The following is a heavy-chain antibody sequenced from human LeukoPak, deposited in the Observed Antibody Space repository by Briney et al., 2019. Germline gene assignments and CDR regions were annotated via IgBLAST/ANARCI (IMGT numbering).Heavy chain of an antibody. Sequence: PGGSLRLSCAASGFTFNSYPMSWVRQAPGEGLQWDSAIGDNGHDAKYAPSVKGRFTISRDNSKNTLYLQMDSLRVEDTAIYYCGRDWKVDYWGQGTLVTVSS. J-gene: IGHJ4*02. D-gene: IGHD1-1*01. CDR1: GFTFNSYP. CDR3: GRDWKVDY. V-gene: IGHV3-23*01. CDR2: IGDNGHDA.